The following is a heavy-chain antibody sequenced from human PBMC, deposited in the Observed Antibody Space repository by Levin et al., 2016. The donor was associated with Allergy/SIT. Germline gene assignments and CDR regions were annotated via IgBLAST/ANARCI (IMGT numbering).Heavy chain of an antibody. D-gene: IGHD3-10*01. CDR1: GDSVSSNSAA. Sequence: TLSLTCAISGDSVSSNSAAWNWIRQSPSRGLEWLGRTYYRSKWYNDYAVSVKSRITINPDTSKNQFSLQLNSVTPEDTAVYYCARVPVRGVNEIFDYWGQGTLVTVSS. CDR2: TYYRSKWYN. CDR3: ARVPVRGVNEIFDY. J-gene: IGHJ4*02. V-gene: IGHV6-1*01.